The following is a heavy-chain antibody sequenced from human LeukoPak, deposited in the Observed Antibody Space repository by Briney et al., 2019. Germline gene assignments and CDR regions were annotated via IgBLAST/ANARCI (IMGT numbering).Heavy chain of an antibody. V-gene: IGHV5-51*01. CDR1: AYSITNYW. J-gene: IGHJ4*02. Sequence: GESPRISCKAAAYSITNYWIIWVLQMPGKSLEWMGIIYPGDSDTRYSPSFQGQVTISVDKSISTAYLQWSSLKASDTAMYYCARFTSGFDYWGQGTLVTVSS. CDR3: ARFTSGFDY. D-gene: IGHD2-2*01. CDR2: IYPGDSDT.